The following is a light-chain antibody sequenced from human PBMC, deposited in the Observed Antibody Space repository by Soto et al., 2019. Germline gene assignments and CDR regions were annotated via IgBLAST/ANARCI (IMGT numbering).Light chain of an antibody. CDR1: QSVSSSY. J-gene: IGKJ4*01. CDR3: QQSYSTPLT. Sequence: EIVLTQSPGTLSLSPGERATLSCRASQSVSSSYLAWYQQKPGQAPRLLIYGASSRATGIPDRFSGSGSGTDFTLTISRLEPEDFATYYCQQSYSTPLTFDGGTKVEI. V-gene: IGKV3-20*01. CDR2: GAS.